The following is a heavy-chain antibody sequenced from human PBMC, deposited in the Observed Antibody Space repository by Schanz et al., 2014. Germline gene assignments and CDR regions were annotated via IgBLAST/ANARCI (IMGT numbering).Heavy chain of an antibody. CDR2: IRSDGTNK. Sequence: QVQLVESGGGLVKPGGSLRLSCTASGFTFRDYQMTWIRQAPGKGLEWVAFIRSDGTNKYYADSVKGRFTISRDNSKNTLYLQMNSLRAEDTAVYYCAKVGLYYYGSGFDYWGQGTLVTVSS. CDR1: GFTFRDYQ. J-gene: IGHJ4*02. V-gene: IGHV3-30*02. CDR3: AKVGLYYYGSGFDY. D-gene: IGHD3-10*01.